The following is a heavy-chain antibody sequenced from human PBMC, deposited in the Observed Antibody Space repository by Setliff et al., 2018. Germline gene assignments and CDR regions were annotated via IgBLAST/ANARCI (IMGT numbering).Heavy chain of an antibody. V-gene: IGHV3-23*01. Sequence: GESLKISCAASGFTFSSYAMSWVRQAPGKGLEWVSAISGSGGSTYYADSVKGRFTISRDNSKNTLYLQMNSLRAEDTAVYYCAKEGLYYYGSGSLYYYYGMDVWGQGTTVTVSS. CDR2: ISGSGGST. CDR3: AKEGLYYYGSGSLYYYYGMDV. J-gene: IGHJ6*02. CDR1: GFTFSSYA. D-gene: IGHD3-10*01.